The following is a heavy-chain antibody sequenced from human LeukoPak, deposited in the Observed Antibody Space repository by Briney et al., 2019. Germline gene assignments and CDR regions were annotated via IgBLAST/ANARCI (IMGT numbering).Heavy chain of an antibody. Sequence: GGSLRLSCAASGFTFSSYSMNWVRQAPGKGLEWVSVIYSGGSTYYADSVKGRFTISRDNSKNTLYLQMNSLRAEDTAVYYCAKVTYGSGTYGAFDYWGQGTLVTVSS. CDR3: AKVTYGSGTYGAFDY. V-gene: IGHV3-53*01. J-gene: IGHJ4*02. D-gene: IGHD3-10*01. CDR1: GFTFSSYS. CDR2: IYSGGST.